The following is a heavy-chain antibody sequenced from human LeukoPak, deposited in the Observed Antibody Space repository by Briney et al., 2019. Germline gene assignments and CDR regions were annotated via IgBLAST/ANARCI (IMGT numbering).Heavy chain of an antibody. CDR1: GFSFSSYA. V-gene: IGHV3-23*01. D-gene: IGHD3-9*01. Sequence: GGSLRLSCAASGFSFSSYAMSWVRQAPGKGLEWVSAISGSGGSTYYADSVKGRFTISRDNSKNTLYLQMNSLRAEDTAVYYCAKARYFDWLLSADYWGQGTLVTVSS. J-gene: IGHJ4*02. CDR2: ISGSGGST. CDR3: AKARYFDWLLSADY.